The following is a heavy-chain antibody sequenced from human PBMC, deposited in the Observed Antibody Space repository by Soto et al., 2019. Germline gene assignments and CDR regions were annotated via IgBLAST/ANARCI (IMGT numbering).Heavy chain of an antibody. Sequence: EVQLVESGGDLVQPGGSLRLSCAASGFTFSNHWMSWVRQAPGKGLEWVANIKHDGSEDYYVDSVKGRFTISRDNAKNSLYLQLNSLIVEDAAVYYCVRGSGALDYWGQGTLVTVSS. J-gene: IGHJ4*02. V-gene: IGHV3-7*04. CDR3: VRGSGALDY. D-gene: IGHD2-15*01. CDR1: GFTFSNHW. CDR2: IKHDGSED.